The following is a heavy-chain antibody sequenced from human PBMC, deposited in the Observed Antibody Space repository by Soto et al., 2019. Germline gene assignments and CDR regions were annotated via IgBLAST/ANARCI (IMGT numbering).Heavy chain of an antibody. CDR2: INPNSGGT. CDR1: GYTFTGYY. D-gene: IGHD5-18*01. V-gene: IGHV1-2*04. J-gene: IGHJ6*02. CDR3: ARGDTAMVTSPDYYGMDV. Sequence: QVQLVQSGAEVKKPGASVKVSCKASGYTFTGYYMHWVRQAPGQGLEWMGWINPNSGGTNYAQKFQGWVTMTRDTSISTAYMELSRLRSDDTAVYYCARGDTAMVTSPDYYGMDVWGQGTTVTVSS.